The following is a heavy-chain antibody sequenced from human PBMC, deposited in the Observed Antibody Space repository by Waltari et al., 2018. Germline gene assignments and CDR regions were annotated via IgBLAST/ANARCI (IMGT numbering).Heavy chain of an antibody. CDR1: GFTFDDFA. D-gene: IGHD3-22*01. Sequence: EVQLVESGGGLVQPGRSLRRSCAASGFTFDDFAMHWVRHAPGKGLEWVSGINWNSGSIGYGDSVKGRFTISRDNARNSLYLQMNRLTTEDTAVYYCAKKNDEVFDRNGLVYDAFDMWGQGTMVTVSS. CDR3: AKKNDEVFDRNGLVYDAFDM. CDR2: INWNSGSI. V-gene: IGHV3-9*01. J-gene: IGHJ3*02.